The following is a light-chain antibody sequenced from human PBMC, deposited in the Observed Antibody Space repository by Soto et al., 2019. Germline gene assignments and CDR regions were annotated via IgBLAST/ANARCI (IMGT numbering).Light chain of an antibody. V-gene: IGKV3-11*01. CDR1: QSVSSH. CDR2: DAS. Sequence: EIVLTQSPATLSLSPGERATLSCRASQSVSSHLAWYQQKPGQAPRLLIYDASNRATGIPARFSGSGSGTDFTLTISSLEPEDFAVYYCQQRSDWPSFGGGTKVEIK. J-gene: IGKJ4*01. CDR3: QQRSDWPS.